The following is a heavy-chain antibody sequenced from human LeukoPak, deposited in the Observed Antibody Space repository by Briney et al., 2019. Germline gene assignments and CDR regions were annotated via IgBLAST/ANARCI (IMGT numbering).Heavy chain of an antibody. CDR1: GFIFSHYG. CDR3: VKDGSSWPLDF. V-gene: IGHV3-30*18. D-gene: IGHD6-13*01. CDR2: ISHEGNRT. Sequence: DPGRSLRLSCETSGFIFSHYGMHWVRQPPGKGLEGVAVISHEGNRTFYGDLVKGRFTISRDDSRNTLFLQMDSLRIEDTALYYCVKDGSSWPLDFWGQGTLVTVSS. J-gene: IGHJ4*02.